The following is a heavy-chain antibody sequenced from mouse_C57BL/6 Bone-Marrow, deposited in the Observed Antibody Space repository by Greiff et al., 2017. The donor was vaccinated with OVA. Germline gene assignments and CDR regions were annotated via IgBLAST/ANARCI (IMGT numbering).Heavy chain of an antibody. Sequence: QVQLQQPGAELVKPGASVKLSCKASGYTFTSYWMQWVNQRPGQGLEWIGEIDPSDSYTNYNQKFKGKATLTVDTSSSTAYMQLSSLTSEDSAVYYCARGGYYDYAMDYWGQGTSVTVSS. V-gene: IGHV1-50*01. CDR2: IDPSDSYT. J-gene: IGHJ4*01. CDR3: ARGGYYDYAMDY. CDR1: GYTFTSYW. D-gene: IGHD2-3*01.